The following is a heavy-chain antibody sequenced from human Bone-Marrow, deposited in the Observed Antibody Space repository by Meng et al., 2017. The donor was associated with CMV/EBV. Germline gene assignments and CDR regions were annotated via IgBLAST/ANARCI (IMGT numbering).Heavy chain of an antibody. V-gene: IGHV3-30*04. D-gene: IGHD3-3*01. CDR2: ISYDGSNK. CDR3: ARDVLRITSFGVVY. J-gene: IGHJ4*02. Sequence: GESLKISCAASGFTFSSYAMHWVRQAPGKGLEWVAVISYDGSNKYYADSVKGRFTISRDNSKNTLYLQMNSLRAEDTAVYYCARDVLRITSFGVVYWGQGTLVTVSS. CDR1: GFTFSSYA.